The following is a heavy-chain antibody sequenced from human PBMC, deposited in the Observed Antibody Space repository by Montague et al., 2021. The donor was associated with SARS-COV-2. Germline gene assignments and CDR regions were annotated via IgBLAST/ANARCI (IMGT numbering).Heavy chain of an antibody. CDR1: GDSISPDNW. Sequence: SETLSLTCVVSGDSISPDNWWIWVRLPPGKGLEWVGEIYHTGSTKHKPSLKSRVSMSVDTSWNPFSLRLTSVTAADTAIYYCARKGSGRSDLDYWGQGRLVTVSS. CDR2: IYHTGST. CDR3: ARKGSGRSDLDY. V-gene: IGHV4-4*02. J-gene: IGHJ4*02. D-gene: IGHD1-26*01.